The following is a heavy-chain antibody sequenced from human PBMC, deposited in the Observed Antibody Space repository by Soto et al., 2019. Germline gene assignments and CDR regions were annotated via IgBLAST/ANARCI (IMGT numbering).Heavy chain of an antibody. J-gene: IGHJ6*02. CDR1: GFTFSDYY. CDR2: ISSSGIII. V-gene: IGHV3-11*01. Sequence: GGSLRLSCAASGFTFSDYYMSWIRQAPGKGLEWVSDISSSGIIIYYADSVKGRFTISRDNAKNSLYLQMNSLRAEDTAVYYCARVNGYYYYGMDVWGQGTTVTVSS. CDR3: ARVNGYYYYGMDV. D-gene: IGHD3-22*01.